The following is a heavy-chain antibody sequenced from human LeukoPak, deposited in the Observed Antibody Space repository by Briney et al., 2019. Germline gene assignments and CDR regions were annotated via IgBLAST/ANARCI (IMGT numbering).Heavy chain of an antibody. CDR3: ARQSEGLNYFDY. CDR1: SGSFRRYY. Sequence: PSETLSLTCTVSSGSFRRYYWSWIRQPPGKGQGWVGYIYYSGSTNYNPSLKSRVTISVDTSKNQFSLKLSSVTAAGTAVYYCARQSEGLNYFDYWGQGTLVTVSS. V-gene: IGHV4-59*08. J-gene: IGHJ4*02. CDR2: IYYSGST.